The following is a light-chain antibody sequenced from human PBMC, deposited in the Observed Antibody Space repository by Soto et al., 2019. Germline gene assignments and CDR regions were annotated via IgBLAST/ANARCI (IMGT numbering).Light chain of an antibody. Sequence: EIVLTQSPATLSLSPGARATLSCRAGQSVSSYLAWYQQKPGQAPRLLIYDASNRATGIPARFSGSGSGTDFTLTISSLEPEDFAVYYCTQRSTLPWTSGQGTKVEIK. J-gene: IGKJ1*01. CDR1: QSVSSY. CDR3: TQRSTLPWT. CDR2: DAS. V-gene: IGKV3-11*01.